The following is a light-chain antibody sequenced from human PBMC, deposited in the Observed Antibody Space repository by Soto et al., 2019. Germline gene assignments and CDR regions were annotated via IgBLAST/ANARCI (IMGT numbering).Light chain of an antibody. CDR1: SGHSSYA. V-gene: IGLV4-69*01. J-gene: IGLJ3*02. CDR2: LNTDGSH. Sequence: QLVLTQSPSASASLGASVKLTCTLSSGHSSYAIAWHQQQPEKGPRYLMKLNTDGSHSKGDGIPDRFSGSSSGAERYLTISSLQSEDEADYYCQTWGTGFQVFGGGTMVTVL. CDR3: QTWGTGFQV.